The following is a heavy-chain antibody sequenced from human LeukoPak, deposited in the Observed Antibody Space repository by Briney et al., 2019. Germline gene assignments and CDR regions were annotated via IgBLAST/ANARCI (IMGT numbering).Heavy chain of an antibody. CDR2: IKGDGSST. V-gene: IGHV3-74*01. CDR3: ARDGYSFGHDFDH. D-gene: IGHD5-18*01. J-gene: IGHJ4*02. Sequence: GGSLRLSCAASGFTFSSYWTHWVRHTPGKGLVWASRIKGDGSSTSYADSVKGRFTSSRDNAENTLYLQMNSLRAEYTAVYYCARDGYSFGHDFDHWGQGTLVTVSS. CDR1: GFTFSSYW.